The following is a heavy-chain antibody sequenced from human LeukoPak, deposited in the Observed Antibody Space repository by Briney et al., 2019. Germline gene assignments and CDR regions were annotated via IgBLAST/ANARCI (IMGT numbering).Heavy chain of an antibody. Sequence: PGGSLRLSCAASGFTFSNYIMNWVRQAPGKGLEWVSSISSSSSYIYYADSVKGRFTISRDNAKNSLYLQMNSLRAEDTAVYYCARVSGSYYGSLDYWGQGTLVTVSS. CDR1: GFTFSNYI. J-gene: IGHJ4*02. D-gene: IGHD1-26*01. CDR3: ARVSGSYYGSLDY. V-gene: IGHV3-21*01. CDR2: ISSSSSYI.